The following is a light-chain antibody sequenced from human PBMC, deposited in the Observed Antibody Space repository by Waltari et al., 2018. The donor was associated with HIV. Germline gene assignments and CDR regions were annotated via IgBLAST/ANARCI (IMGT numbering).Light chain of an antibody. J-gene: IGLJ3*02. Sequence: QSALTQPASVSGSPGQSITISCTGTSSDVGGYNYVSWYQQHPGKAPKLMIYEVSNRPSGVSNRFSGSKSGNTASLTISVLQAEDEADYYCSSYTSSSTLRVFGGGTKLTVL. V-gene: IGLV2-14*01. CDR2: EVS. CDR3: SSYTSSSTLRV. CDR1: SSDVGGYNY.